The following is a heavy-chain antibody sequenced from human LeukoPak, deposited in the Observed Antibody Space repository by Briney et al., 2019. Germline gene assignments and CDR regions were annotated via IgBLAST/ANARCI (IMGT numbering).Heavy chain of an antibody. CDR3: ARVGIVGATTSYYYYGMDV. Sequence: GASVTVSCKASGYTFTGYYMHWVRQAPGQGLEWLGWINPNSGGTNYAQKFQGRVTMTRDTSISTAYMELSRLRSDDTAVYYCARVGIVGATTSYYYYGMDVWGQGTTVTVSS. CDR1: GYTFTGYY. V-gene: IGHV1-2*02. J-gene: IGHJ6*02. CDR2: INPNSGGT. D-gene: IGHD1-26*01.